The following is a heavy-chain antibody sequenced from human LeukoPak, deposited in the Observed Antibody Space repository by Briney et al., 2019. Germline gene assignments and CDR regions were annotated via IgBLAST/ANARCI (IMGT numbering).Heavy chain of an antibody. CDR2: MNPNSGNT. D-gene: IGHD6-13*01. Sequence: ASVKVSCKASGYTFTSYDINWVRQATGQGLEWMGWMNPNSGNTGYAQKFQGRVTITRNTSISTAYMELSSLRSDGTAVYYCARGRDSSSWNIPSDYWGQGTLVTVSS. V-gene: IGHV1-8*03. J-gene: IGHJ4*02. CDR3: ARGRDSSSWNIPSDY. CDR1: GYTFTSYD.